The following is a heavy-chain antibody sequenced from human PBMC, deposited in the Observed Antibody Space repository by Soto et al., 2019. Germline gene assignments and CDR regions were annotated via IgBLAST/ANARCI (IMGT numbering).Heavy chain of an antibody. V-gene: IGHV3-49*04. CDR1: GFTFGDYT. CDR2: IRSKAYGGTT. Sequence: SLRLSCFAXGFTFGDYTMTWVRQAPGKGLEWLGFIRSKAYGGTTEDAASVKGRFTISRDDSKNIAYLQMNSLKTEDTAVYYCARVHCGGGCFHPLIPHWFDPWGQGTLVTVSS. D-gene: IGHD2-21*02. CDR3: ARVHCGGGCFHPLIPHWFDP. J-gene: IGHJ5*02.